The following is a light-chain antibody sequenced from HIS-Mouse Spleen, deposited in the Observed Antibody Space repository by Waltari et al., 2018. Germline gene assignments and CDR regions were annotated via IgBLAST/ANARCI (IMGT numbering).Light chain of an antibody. V-gene: IGLV2-23*03. CDR2: EGS. J-gene: IGLJ2*01. CDR1: SLPAGLYTL. CDR3: CSYAGSSTFRV. Sequence: QSALTPPASVSGSPGQPIPTPCTAPSLPAGLYTLLSWYQHHPGKAPKLMIYEGSKRPSGVSNRFSGSKSGNTASLTISGIQAEDEADYYCCSYAGSSTFRVFGGGTKLTVL.